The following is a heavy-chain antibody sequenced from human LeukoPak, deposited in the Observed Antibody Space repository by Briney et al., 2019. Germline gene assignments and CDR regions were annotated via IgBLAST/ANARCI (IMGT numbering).Heavy chain of an antibody. CDR2: IYSGGST. V-gene: IGHV3-66*01. CDR1: GFTVSRNY. Sequence: GGSLRLSCAASGFTVSRNYMTWARQAPGKGLEWVSVIYSGGSTYYADSVKGRFTISRDNSKNTLYLQMNSLRAEDTAVYYCASYVHYYGSGSYDYWGQGTLVTVSS. D-gene: IGHD3-10*01. CDR3: ASYVHYYGSGSYDY. J-gene: IGHJ4*02.